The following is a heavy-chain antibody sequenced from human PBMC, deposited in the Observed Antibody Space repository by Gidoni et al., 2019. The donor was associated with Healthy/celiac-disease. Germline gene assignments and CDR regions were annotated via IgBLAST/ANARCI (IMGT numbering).Heavy chain of an antibody. J-gene: IGHJ4*02. CDR3: ARDSRELVRGEVGNIDY. CDR1: GYTFTSYA. D-gene: IGHD3-10*01. Sequence: QVQLVQSGAEVKKPGASVKVSCKASGYTFTSYAMHWVRQAPGQRLEWMGWINAGNGNTKYSQKFQGRVTITRDTSASTAYMELSSLRSEDTAVYYCARDSRELVRGEVGNIDYWGQGTLVTVSS. V-gene: IGHV1-3*01. CDR2: INAGNGNT.